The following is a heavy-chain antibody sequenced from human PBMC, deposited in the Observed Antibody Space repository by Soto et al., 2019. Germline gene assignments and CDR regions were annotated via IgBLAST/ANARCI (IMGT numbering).Heavy chain of an antibody. CDR3: ARNGRLELRYYYYYGMDV. D-gene: IGHD1-7*01. V-gene: IGHV1-69*13. CDR2: IIPIFGTA. Sequence: ASAVGYCKACSGTFISYAIIWVRQRPGQGLEWMGWIIPIFGTANDAQKFQGRVTITADESTSTAYMELSSLRSEDTAVYYCARNGRLELRYYYYYGMDVWGQGTTVTVSS. J-gene: IGHJ6*02. CDR1: SGTFISYA.